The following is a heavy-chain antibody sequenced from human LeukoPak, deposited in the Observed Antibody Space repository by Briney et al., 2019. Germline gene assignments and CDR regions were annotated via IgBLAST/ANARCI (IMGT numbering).Heavy chain of an antibody. CDR2: ISDDGYGKVQ. CDR3: AELGITMIGGV. Sequence: PGGSLRLSCAASGFTFSSYTMHWVRQTPGKGLEWVAVISDDGYGKVQYYADSVKGRFTISRDSSKNSLYLQMNSLRAEDTAVYYCAELGITMIGGVWGKGTTVTISS. J-gene: IGHJ6*04. CDR1: GFTFSSYT. V-gene: IGHV3-30*04. D-gene: IGHD3-10*02.